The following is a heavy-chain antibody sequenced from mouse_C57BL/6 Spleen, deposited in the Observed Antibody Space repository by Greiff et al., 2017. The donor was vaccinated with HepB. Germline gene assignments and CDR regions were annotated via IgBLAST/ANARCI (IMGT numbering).Heavy chain of an antibody. CDR1: GYTFTDYE. CDR2: IDPETGGT. CDR3: TRPPNWYFDY. Sequence: VQLQQSGAELVRPGASVTLSCKASGYTFTDYEMHWVKQTPVHGLEWIGAIDPETGGTAYNQKFKGKAILTADKSSSTAYMELRSLTSEDSAVYYCTRPPNWYFDYWGQGTTLTVSS. V-gene: IGHV1-15*01. J-gene: IGHJ2*01. D-gene: IGHD4-1*01.